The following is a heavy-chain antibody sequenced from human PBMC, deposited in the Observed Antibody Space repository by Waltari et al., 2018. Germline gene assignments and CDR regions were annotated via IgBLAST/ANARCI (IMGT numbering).Heavy chain of an antibody. CDR3: AKGGIPLYAY. CDR1: GYSCSKNA. V-gene: IGHV3-30*02. CDR2: IGSDATNK. Sequence: QVQLVESGGGVVQPGGSLRLSCVASGYSCSKNAMHWIRQAPGKGLEWVATIGSDATNKFYADSVKGRFTISRDNSMNTLHLQMNSLRAEDTGFYYCAKGGIPLYAYWGQGTLVTVSS. J-gene: IGHJ4*02. D-gene: IGHD3-16*01.